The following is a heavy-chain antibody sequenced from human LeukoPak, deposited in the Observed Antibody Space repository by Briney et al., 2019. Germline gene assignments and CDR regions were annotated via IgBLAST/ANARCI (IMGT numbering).Heavy chain of an antibody. CDR1: GFSLSTSGMC. V-gene: IGHV2-70*11. CDR3: ARILSSGDYFDY. D-gene: IGHD4-17*01. CDR2: IDWDDDK. Sequence: GSGPALVKPTQTLTLTCTFSGFSLSTSGMCVSWIRQPPGKALEWLARIDWDDDKYYSTSLKTRLTISKDTSKNQVVLTMTNMDPVDTATYYCARILSSGDYFDYWGQGTLVTVSS. J-gene: IGHJ4*02.